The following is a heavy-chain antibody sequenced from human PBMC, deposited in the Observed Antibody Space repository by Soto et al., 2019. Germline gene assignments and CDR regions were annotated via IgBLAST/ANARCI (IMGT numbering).Heavy chain of an antibody. V-gene: IGHV1-3*01. CDR2: INAGNGNT. CDR3: ASKSSSWATDAFDI. CDR1: GYTFTSYA. J-gene: IGHJ3*02. Sequence: ASGKVSCKASGYTFTSYAMHWVRQAPGQRLEWMGWINAGNGNTKYSQKFQGRVTITRDTSASTAYMELSSLRSEDTAVYYCASKSSSWATDAFDIWGQGTIVTVSS. D-gene: IGHD6-13*01.